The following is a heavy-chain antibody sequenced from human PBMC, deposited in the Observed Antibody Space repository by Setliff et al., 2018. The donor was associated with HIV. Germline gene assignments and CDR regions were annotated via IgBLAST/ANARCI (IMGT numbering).Heavy chain of an antibody. D-gene: IGHD3-3*01. CDR3: ARDGYYNSWSGYGYYYYYMDV. CDR2: INPSGGST. V-gene: IGHV1-46*01. Sequence: ASVKVSYKASGYTFTSYYMHWVRQAPGQGLEWMGIINPSGGSTRYAQKFQGRVTMTRDTSTSTVYMELSSLRSEDTAVYYCARDGYYNSWSGYGYYYYYMDVWGKGTTVTVSS. J-gene: IGHJ6*03. CDR1: GYTFTSYY.